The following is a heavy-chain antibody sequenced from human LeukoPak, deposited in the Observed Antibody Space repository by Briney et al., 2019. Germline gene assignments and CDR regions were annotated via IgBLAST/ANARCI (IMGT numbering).Heavy chain of an antibody. Sequence: HSGGSLRLSCAASGFSFSDYEMNWVRQAPGKGLVWVSYISSSGSTIYYADSVKGRFTISRDNAKNSLYLQMNSLRAEDAAVYYCARRSSGWHYYFDYWGQGTLVTVSS. J-gene: IGHJ4*02. V-gene: IGHV3-48*03. D-gene: IGHD6-19*01. CDR1: GFSFSDYE. CDR3: ARRSSGWHYYFDY. CDR2: ISSSGSTI.